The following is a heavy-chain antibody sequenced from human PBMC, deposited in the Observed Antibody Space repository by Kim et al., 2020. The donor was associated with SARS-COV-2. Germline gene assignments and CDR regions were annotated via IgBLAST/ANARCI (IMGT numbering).Heavy chain of an antibody. CDR1: GFTFSSYA. J-gene: IGHJ4*02. D-gene: IGHD3-3*01. Sequence: GGSLRLSCAASGFTFSSYAMSWVRQAPGKGLEWVSAISGSGGSTYYADSVKGRFTISRDNSKNTLYLQMNSLRAEDTAVYYCAKGGHDFWSGYYSSSWYSNYWGQGTLVTVSS. V-gene: IGHV3-23*01. CDR2: ISGSGGST. CDR3: AKGGHDFWSGYYSSSWYSNY.